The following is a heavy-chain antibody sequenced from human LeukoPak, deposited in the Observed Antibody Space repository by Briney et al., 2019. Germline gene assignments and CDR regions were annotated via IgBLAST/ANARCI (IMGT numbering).Heavy chain of an antibody. CDR3: ARASYGSGSYPNFDY. D-gene: IGHD3-10*01. Sequence: GGSLRLSCAASGFSFSSYSTNWVRQAPGKGLEWVSYISTSSSTIYYADSVKGRFTISRDNAKNSLYLQMNSLRDEDTAVYYCARASYGSGSYPNFDYWGQGTLVTVSS. V-gene: IGHV3-48*02. CDR2: ISTSSSTI. J-gene: IGHJ4*02. CDR1: GFSFSSYS.